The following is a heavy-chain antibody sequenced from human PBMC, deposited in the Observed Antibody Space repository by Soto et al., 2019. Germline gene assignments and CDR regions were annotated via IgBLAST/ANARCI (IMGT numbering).Heavy chain of an antibody. J-gene: IGHJ6*03. D-gene: IGHD6-13*01. CDR1: GFTFSSYA. CDR2: ISGSGGST. V-gene: IGHV3-23*01. Sequence: GGSLGLSCAASGFTFSSYAMSWVRQAPGKGLEWVSAISGSGGSTYYADSVKGRFTISRDNSKNTLYLQMNSLRAEDTAVYYCAKDWSSSYYYYMDVWGKGTTVTVSS. CDR3: AKDWSSSYYYYMDV.